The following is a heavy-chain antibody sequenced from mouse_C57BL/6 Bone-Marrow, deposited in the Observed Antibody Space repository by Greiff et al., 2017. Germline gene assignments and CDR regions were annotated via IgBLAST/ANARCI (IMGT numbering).Heavy chain of an antibody. CDR2: IDPETGGT. CDR3: TRDSWYFDV. J-gene: IGHJ1*03. Sequence: VKLVESGAELVRPGASVTLSCKASGYTFTDYEMHWVKQTPVHGLEWIGAIDPETGGTAYNQKFKGKAILTADKSSSTAYMELRSLTSEDSAVYYCTRDSWYFDVWGTGTTVTVSS. CDR1: GYTFTDYE. V-gene: IGHV1-15*01.